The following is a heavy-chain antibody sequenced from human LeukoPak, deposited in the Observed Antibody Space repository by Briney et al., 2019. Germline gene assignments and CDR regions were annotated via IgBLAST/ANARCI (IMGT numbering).Heavy chain of an antibody. CDR2: ISYDGSNK. CDR1: GFTFSSYG. D-gene: IGHD3-22*01. Sequence: GGSLRLSCAASGFTFSSYGMHWVRQAPGKGLEWVAVISYDGSNKYYADSVKGRFTISRDNSKNTLYLQMNSLRAEDTAVYYGAKSVASSGYYYFFGAFDIWGQGTMVTVSS. J-gene: IGHJ3*02. CDR3: AKSVASSGYYYFFGAFDI. V-gene: IGHV3-30*18.